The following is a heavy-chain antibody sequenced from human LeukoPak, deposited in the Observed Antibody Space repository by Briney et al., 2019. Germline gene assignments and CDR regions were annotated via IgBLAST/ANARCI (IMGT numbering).Heavy chain of an antibody. CDR1: GGSISSGLYS. CDR3: ARGRTIFGVVHQRASNWFDP. V-gene: IGHV4-30-2*01. CDR2: IYHTGST. D-gene: IGHD3-3*01. J-gene: IGHJ5*02. Sequence: PSQTLSLTCDVSGGSISSGLYSWSWIRQPLGKGLEWIGYIYHTGSTYYNPSLKSRVTISVDTSKNQFSLRLSSVTAADTAVYYCARGRTIFGVVHQRASNWFDPWGQGTLVTVSS.